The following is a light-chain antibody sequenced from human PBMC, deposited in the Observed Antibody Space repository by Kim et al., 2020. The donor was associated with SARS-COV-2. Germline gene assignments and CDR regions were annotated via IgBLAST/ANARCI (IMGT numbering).Light chain of an antibody. V-gene: IGKV3-20*01. CDR2: DAS. CDR3: QQYVAPPFS. Sequence: WSPGERATLSCRPSQSLPSGKLAWYQQKPGRSPRLLIYDASRRATGIPDRFGGGGSGTDFALTITRLEPEDFAVYYCQQYVAPPFSFGQGTKLDI. CDR1: QSLPSGK. J-gene: IGKJ2*03.